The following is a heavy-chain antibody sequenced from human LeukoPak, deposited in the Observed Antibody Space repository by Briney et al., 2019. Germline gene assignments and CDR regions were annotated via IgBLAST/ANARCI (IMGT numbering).Heavy chain of an antibody. V-gene: IGHV3-30*18. J-gene: IGHJ4*02. CDR1: GFTFSNSG. CDR3: AKDHSIAAAGYYFDY. Sequence: PGRSLRLSCAASGFTFSNSGMHWVRQAPGKGLEWVAVISYDGRNKYYTDSVKGRLTISRDNSKNTVYLQMNSLRAEDTAVYYCAKDHSIAAAGYYFDYWGQGTLVTVSS. D-gene: IGHD6-25*01. CDR2: ISYDGRNK.